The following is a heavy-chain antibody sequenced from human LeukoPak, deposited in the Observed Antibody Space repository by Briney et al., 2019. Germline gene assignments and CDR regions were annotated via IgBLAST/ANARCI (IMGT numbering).Heavy chain of an antibody. V-gene: IGHV4-39*01. J-gene: IGHJ4*02. Sequence: SETLSLTCTVSGSSISSGGYYWGWIRQPPGKGLEWIGSIYYSGSTYYNPSLKSRVTISVDTSKNQFSLKLSTVTAADTAVYYCASPGGGPTDYWGQGTLVTVSS. CDR2: IYYSGST. D-gene: IGHD3-16*01. CDR1: GSSISSGGYY. CDR3: ASPGGGPTDY.